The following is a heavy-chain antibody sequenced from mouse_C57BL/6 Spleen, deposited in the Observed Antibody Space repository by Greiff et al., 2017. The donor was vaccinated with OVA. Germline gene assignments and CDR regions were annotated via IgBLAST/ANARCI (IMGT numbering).Heavy chain of an antibody. CDR2: ISYDGSN. V-gene: IGHV3-6*01. J-gene: IGHJ3*01. CDR3: AREAQATAY. D-gene: IGHD3-2*02. Sequence: EVQLVESGPGLVKPSQSLSLTCSVTGYSITSGYYWNWIRQFPGNKLEWMGYISYDGSNKYNPSLKNRISITRDTSKNQFFLKLNSVTTEDTATYYGAREAQATAYWGQGTLVTVSA. CDR1: GYSITSGYY.